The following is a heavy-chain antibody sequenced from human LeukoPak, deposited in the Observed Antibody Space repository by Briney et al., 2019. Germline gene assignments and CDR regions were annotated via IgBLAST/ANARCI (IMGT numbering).Heavy chain of an antibody. J-gene: IGHJ6*03. D-gene: IGHD1-26*01. CDR2: INAGNGNT. Sequence: ASVKVSCKASGYTFTSYAMHWVRLAPGQRLEWMGWINAGNGNTKYSQKFQGRVTITRDTSASTAYMELSSLRSEDTAVYYCARDLYSGSYGGNYWDYYMDVWGKGTTVTVSS. V-gene: IGHV1-3*01. CDR3: ARDLYSGSYGGNYWDYYMDV. CDR1: GYTFTSYA.